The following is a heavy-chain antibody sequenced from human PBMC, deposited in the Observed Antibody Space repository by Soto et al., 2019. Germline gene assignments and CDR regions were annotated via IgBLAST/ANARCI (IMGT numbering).Heavy chain of an antibody. D-gene: IGHD2-21*02. J-gene: IGHJ6*02. Sequence: SVKVSCKASGGTFSSYAISWVRQAPGQGLEWMGGIIPIFGTANYAQKFQGRVTITADESTSTAYMELSSVTAADTAVYYCARLVVTPRAYYYGMDVWGQGTTVTVSS. CDR3: ARLVVTPRAYYYGMDV. CDR2: IIPIFGTA. V-gene: IGHV1-69*13. CDR1: GGTFSSYA.